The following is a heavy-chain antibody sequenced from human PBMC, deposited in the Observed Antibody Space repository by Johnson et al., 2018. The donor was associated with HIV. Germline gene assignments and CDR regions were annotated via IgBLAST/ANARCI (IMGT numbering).Heavy chain of an antibody. CDR2: TSYDESDK. D-gene: IGHD6-19*01. Sequence: HWVRQAPGKGLEWVALTSYDESDKFYADSVKGRFIISRDNSKNTLYLQMNSLRAEDTAVYYCAAFEEQWLDAFDIWGQGTMVTVSS. CDR3: AAFEEQWLDAFDI. J-gene: IGHJ3*02. V-gene: IGHV3-30*14.